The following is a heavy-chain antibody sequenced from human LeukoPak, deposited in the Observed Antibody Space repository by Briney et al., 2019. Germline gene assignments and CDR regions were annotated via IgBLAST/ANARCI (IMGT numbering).Heavy chain of an antibody. J-gene: IGHJ3*02. CDR1: GYILTELS. Sequence: ASVKVSCKVSGYILTELSMHWVRQAPGKGLEWMGGFDPEDGETIYAQKFQGRVTMTEDTSTDTAYMELSSLKSEDTAVYYCATGLTGYSYGYEDWSNAFDIWGQGTMVTVSS. CDR3: ATGLTGYSYGYEDWSNAFDI. D-gene: IGHD5-18*01. V-gene: IGHV1-24*01. CDR2: FDPEDGET.